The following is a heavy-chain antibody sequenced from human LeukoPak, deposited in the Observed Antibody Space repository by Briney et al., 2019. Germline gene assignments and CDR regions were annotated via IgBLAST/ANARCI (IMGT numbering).Heavy chain of an antibody. J-gene: IGHJ6*03. CDR2: TSGSGGST. CDR3: ATALLRASTYMDV. D-gene: IGHD1-1*01. Sequence: GGSLRLSRVASGFTFSSYAMSWVRQAPAKGLEWVSWTSGSGGSTYYADSVKGRFTISRDNSKNTVYLQMNSLRAEDTAVYYCATALLRASTYMDVWGKGTTVTVSS. V-gene: IGHV3-23*01. CDR1: GFTFSSYA.